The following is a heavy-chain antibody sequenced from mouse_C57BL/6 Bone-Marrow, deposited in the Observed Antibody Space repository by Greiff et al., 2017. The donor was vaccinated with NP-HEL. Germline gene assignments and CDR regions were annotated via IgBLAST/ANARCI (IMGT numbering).Heavy chain of an antibody. CDR1: GFNIKNTY. CDR3: ARWSTTVVAPFAY. J-gene: IGHJ3*01. D-gene: IGHD1-1*01. Sequence: EVKLVESVAELVRPGASVKLSCTASGFNIKNTYMHWVKQRPEQGLEWIGRIDPANGNTKYAPKFQGKATITADTSSNTAYLQLSSLTSEDTAIYYCARWSTTVVAPFAYWGQGTLVTVSA. CDR2: IDPANGNT. V-gene: IGHV14-3*01.